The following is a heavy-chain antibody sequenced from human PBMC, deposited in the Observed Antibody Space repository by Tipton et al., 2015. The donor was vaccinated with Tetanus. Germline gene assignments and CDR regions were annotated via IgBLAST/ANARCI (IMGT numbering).Heavy chain of an antibody. Sequence: TLSLTCTVSGGSISSSSYYWGWIRQPPGKGLEWIGSIYYSGSTYYNPSLKSRVTISVDTSKNQFSLKLSSVTAADTAVYYCARQVSGLVYGYWGQGTLVTVSS. J-gene: IGHJ4*02. D-gene: IGHD6-19*01. V-gene: IGHV4-39*01. CDR3: ARQVSGLVYGY. CDR1: GGSISSSSYY. CDR2: IYYSGST.